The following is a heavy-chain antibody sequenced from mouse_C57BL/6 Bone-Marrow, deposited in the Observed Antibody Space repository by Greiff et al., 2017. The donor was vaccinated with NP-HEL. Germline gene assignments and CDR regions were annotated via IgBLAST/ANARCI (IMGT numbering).Heavy chain of an antibody. Sequence: EVKLMESGGGLVQPGGSMKLSCVASGFTFSNYWMNWVRQSPEKGLEWVAQIRLKSDNYATHYAESVKGRFTISRDDSKSSVYLQMNNLRAEDTGIYYCTVGLRPLFAYWGQGTLVTVSA. V-gene: IGHV6-3*01. J-gene: IGHJ3*01. CDR2: IRLKSDNYAT. CDR3: TVGLRPLFAY. CDR1: GFTFSNYW. D-gene: IGHD2-4*01.